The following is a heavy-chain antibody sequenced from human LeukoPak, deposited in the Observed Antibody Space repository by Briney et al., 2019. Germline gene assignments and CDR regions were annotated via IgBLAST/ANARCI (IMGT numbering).Heavy chain of an antibody. CDR2: IYCSGST. CDR3: ARRHSSGWFYY. V-gene: IGHV4-38-2*02. D-gene: IGHD6-19*01. CDR1: GYSISNGYY. Sequence: SETLSLTCTVSGYSISNGYYWDWIRQPPGRGLEWIGNIYCSGSTSYNPCVKTRVTISVDRSKDQFSLKVNSVTAADTAVYYCARRHSSGWFYYWGQGTLVTVSS. J-gene: IGHJ4*02.